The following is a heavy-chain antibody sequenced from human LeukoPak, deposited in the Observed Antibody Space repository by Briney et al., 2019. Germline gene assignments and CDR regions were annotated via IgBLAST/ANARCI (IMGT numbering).Heavy chain of an antibody. D-gene: IGHD2-8*01. V-gene: IGHV4-34*01. Sequence: SSETLSLTCAVYGGSFSGYYWSWIRRPPGKGLEWIGEINHSGSTNYNPSLKSRVTISVDTSKNQFSLKLSSVTAADTAVYYCARVYGFFDYWGQGTLVTVSS. J-gene: IGHJ4*02. CDR3: ARVYGFFDY. CDR1: GGSFSGYY. CDR2: INHSGST.